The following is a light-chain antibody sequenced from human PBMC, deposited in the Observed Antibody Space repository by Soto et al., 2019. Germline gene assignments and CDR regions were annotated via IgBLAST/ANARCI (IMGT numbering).Light chain of an antibody. J-gene: IGKJ2*01. V-gene: IGKV3-11*01. CDR1: QSVGTF. CDR3: QHHTNGPRT. Sequence: EIVLTQSPATLSLSPGERATLSCRASQSVGTFLAWYQQKPGQATRLLIYYASNRATGIPARFSGTGSGTDFALTISSVETEDFAVYYCQHHTNGPRTFGQGTKLDIK. CDR2: YAS.